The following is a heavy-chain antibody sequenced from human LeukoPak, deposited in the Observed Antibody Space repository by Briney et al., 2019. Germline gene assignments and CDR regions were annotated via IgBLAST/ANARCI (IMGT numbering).Heavy chain of an antibody. Sequence: PGGSLRLSCAASGFTFSSYAMHWVRQAPGKGLEWVAVISYDGSNKYYADSVKGRFTISRDNSKNTLYLQMNSLRAEDTAVYYCAREGNTDRLVAFDYWGQGTLVTVSS. CDR2: ISYDGSNK. CDR3: AREGNTDRLVAFDY. D-gene: IGHD2-2*01. J-gene: IGHJ4*02. V-gene: IGHV3-30-3*01. CDR1: GFTFSSYA.